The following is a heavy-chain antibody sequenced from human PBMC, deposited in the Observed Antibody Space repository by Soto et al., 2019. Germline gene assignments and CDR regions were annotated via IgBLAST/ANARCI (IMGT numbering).Heavy chain of an antibody. J-gene: IGHJ1*01. CDR3: EGSWT. CDR2: ISGTTDRT. Sequence: EVQVLESGGGLVQPGGSLRLSCAASGFTIRNYAMSWVRQAPGKALEWVAGISGTTDRTYYRDSVEGRFTIFKDTSKNTLYLKMNSLRAEDTALYRCEGSWTWGQGTLVTVSS. V-gene: IGHV3-23*02. D-gene: IGHD5-12*01. CDR1: GFTIRNYA.